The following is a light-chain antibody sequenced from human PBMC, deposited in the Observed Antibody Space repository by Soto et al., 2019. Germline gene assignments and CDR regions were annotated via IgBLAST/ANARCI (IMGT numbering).Light chain of an antibody. CDR1: QSVSSSY. J-gene: IGKJ2*01. Sequence: EIVLTQSPGTLSLSPGERATLSCRASQSVSSSYLAWYQQKPGQAPRLLIYGASSRATGIPDRFSGSGSGTDFTLTISRLEPEDFAVYYCQQYGSSPPYTFGQGTXLXXK. CDR2: GAS. V-gene: IGKV3-20*01. CDR3: QQYGSSPPYT.